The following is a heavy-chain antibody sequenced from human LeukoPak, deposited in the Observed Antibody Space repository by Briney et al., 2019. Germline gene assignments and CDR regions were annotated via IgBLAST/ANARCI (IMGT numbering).Heavy chain of an antibody. Sequence: GASVKVSCKASGYTFTSYYMHWVRQAPGQGLEWMGIINPSGGSTSYAQKFQGRVTMTRDTSTSTVYMELSSLRSEDTAVYYCARDPNGDSTGRGAFDIWGQGTMVTVSS. CDR2: INPSGGST. CDR3: ARDPNGDSTGRGAFDI. J-gene: IGHJ3*02. V-gene: IGHV1-46*01. D-gene: IGHD4-17*01. CDR1: GYTFTSYY.